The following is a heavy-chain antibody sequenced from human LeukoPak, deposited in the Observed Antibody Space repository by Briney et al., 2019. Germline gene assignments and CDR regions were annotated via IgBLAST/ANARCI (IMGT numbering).Heavy chain of an antibody. V-gene: IGHV4-59*13. CDR1: GGSISSYY. D-gene: IGHD2-15*01. Sequence: PSETLSLTCTVSGGSISSYYWSWIRQPPGKGLEWIGYIYYSGSTNYNPSLKSRVTISVDTSKNQFSLKLSSVTAADTAVYYCAREVVAARGAFDIWGQGTMVTVSS. CDR3: AREVVAARGAFDI. CDR2: IYYSGST. J-gene: IGHJ3*02.